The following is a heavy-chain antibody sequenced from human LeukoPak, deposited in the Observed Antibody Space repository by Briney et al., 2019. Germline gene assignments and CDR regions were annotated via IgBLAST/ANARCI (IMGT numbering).Heavy chain of an antibody. CDR3: ARDKLSYGGNGFGY. CDR2: IIPILGIA. V-gene: IGHV1-69*04. CDR1: GGTFSRYA. Sequence: GASVKVSCKASGGTFSRYAISWVRQAPGQGLEWMGRIIPILGIANYAQKFQGRVTITADKSTSTAYMELSSLRSEDTAVYYCARDKLSYGGNGFGYWGQGTLVTVSS. J-gene: IGHJ4*02. D-gene: IGHD4-23*01.